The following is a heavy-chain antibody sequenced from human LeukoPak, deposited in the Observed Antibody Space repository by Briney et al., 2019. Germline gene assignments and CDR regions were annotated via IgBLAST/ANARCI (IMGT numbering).Heavy chain of an antibody. J-gene: IGHJ4*02. Sequence: SETLSLTCTVSGGSISTNNYYWGWIRQPPGKGLEWIGSIYFSGSTYYNPSLKSRLTIWADMSKKQFSLRLTSVTAADTGVYYCGRHPPGWRGVDSWGQGTPVTVSS. CDR2: IYFSGST. V-gene: IGHV4-39*01. D-gene: IGHD6-19*01. CDR3: GRHPPGWRGVDS. CDR1: GGSISTNNYY.